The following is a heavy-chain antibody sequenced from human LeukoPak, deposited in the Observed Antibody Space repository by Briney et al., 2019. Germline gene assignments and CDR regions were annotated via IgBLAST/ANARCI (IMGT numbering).Heavy chain of an antibody. V-gene: IGHV1-69*05. D-gene: IGHD3-22*01. CDR1: GGTFTNYA. J-gene: IGHJ4*02. CDR2: IIPIFDST. CDR3: ASQDASIYSESSTSPTYSD. Sequence: ASVKVSRKASGGTFTNYAFNWVRQAPGQGLEWMGRIIPIFDSTHYAHRYQGRITITTDESSTTAYMTLSSLTSDDTAVYYCASQDASIYSESSTSPTYSDWGQGTLVTVSS.